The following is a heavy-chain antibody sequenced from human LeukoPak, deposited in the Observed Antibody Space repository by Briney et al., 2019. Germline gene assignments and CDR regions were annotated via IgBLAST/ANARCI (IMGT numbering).Heavy chain of an antibody. CDR3: ARGVVGDPYRFDY. CDR2: IIPIFGTA. J-gene: IGHJ4*02. CDR1: GGTFSIYA. V-gene: IGHV1-69*13. D-gene: IGHD3-10*01. Sequence: ASVKVSCKASGGTFSIYAISWVRQAPGQGLEWMGGIIPIFGTANYAQKFQGRVTITADESTSTAYMELSSLRSEDTAVYYCARGVVGDPYRFDYWGQGTLVTVSS.